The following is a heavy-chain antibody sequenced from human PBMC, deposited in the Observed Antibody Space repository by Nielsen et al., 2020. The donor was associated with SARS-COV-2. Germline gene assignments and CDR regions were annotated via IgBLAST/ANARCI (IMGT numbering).Heavy chain of an antibody. J-gene: IGHJ5*02. CDR1: GGSISSNDYY. Sequence: SETLSLTCTVSGGSISSNDYYWGWIRQPPGTGLEWIGTISYSGSAHYNPSLKSRVSISVVTSENQFSLRLTSVTAADTAVYYCARDSTAAIGGAWFDPWGQGTLVTVSS. CDR3: ARDSTAAIGGAWFDP. D-gene: IGHD2-2*02. CDR2: ISYSGSA. V-gene: IGHV4-39*07.